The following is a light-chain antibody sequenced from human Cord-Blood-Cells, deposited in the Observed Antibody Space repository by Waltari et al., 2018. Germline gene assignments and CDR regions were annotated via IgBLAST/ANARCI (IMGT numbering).Light chain of an antibody. CDR1: SSDVGGYNY. CDR3: SSYTSSSTLVV. J-gene: IGLJ2*01. CDR2: EVS. V-gene: IGLV2-14*01. Sequence: QSALTQPASVSGSPGQSITISCTGTSSDVGGYNYVSWYQQHPGKAPKLMIYEVSNRPSGVSNRCSGSKSGNMASLTISGLQAEDEADYYCSSYTSSSTLVVFGGGTKLTVL.